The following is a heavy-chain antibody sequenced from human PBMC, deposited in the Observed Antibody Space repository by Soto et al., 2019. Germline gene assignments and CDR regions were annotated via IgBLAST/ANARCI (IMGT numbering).Heavy chain of an antibody. D-gene: IGHD2-8*02. Sequence: QVQLQQWGAGLLKPSETLSLTCAVYGGSFSGYYWTWIRQPPGTGLEWIGEINHSGSTNYNPSRKXRXTXSRXTSKTQFSLKLTSVSAADTAVYYCARDEITGRFDYWGQGTLVTVSS. CDR2: INHSGST. CDR3: ARDEITGRFDY. J-gene: IGHJ4*02. V-gene: IGHV4-34*01. CDR1: GGSFSGYY.